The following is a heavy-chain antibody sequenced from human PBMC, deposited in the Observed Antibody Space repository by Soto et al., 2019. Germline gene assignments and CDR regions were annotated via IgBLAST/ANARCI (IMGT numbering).Heavy chain of an antibody. D-gene: IGHD6-13*01. Sequence: GGSLRLSCSASVFTVSSNYMSWVRQAPGKGLEWVSVIYSGGSTYYADSVKGRFTISRDNSKNTLYLQMNSLRAEDTALYYCAKSYSSNWYDYFDYWGQGNLVTVSS. CDR2: IYSGGST. CDR3: AKSYSSNWYDYFDY. CDR1: VFTVSSNY. J-gene: IGHJ4*02. V-gene: IGHV3-53*01.